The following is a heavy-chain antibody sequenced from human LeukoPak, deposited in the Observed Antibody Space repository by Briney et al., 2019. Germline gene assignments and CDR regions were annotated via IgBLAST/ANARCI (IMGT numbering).Heavy chain of an antibody. CDR3: ARGGSSWLTSRYFDY. CDR1: GGSISSYY. Sequence: SETLSLTCTVSGGSISSYYWSWIRQPPGKGLEWIGEINHSGSTNYNPSLKSRVTISVDTSKNQFSLKLSSVTAADTAVYYCARGGSSWLTSRYFDYWGQGTLVTVSS. D-gene: IGHD6-13*01. CDR2: INHSGST. J-gene: IGHJ4*02. V-gene: IGHV4-34*01.